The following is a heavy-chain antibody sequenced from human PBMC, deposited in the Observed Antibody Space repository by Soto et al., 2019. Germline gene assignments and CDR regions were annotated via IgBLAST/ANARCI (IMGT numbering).Heavy chain of an antibody. CDR1: GYSFTSYW. J-gene: IGHJ6*02. V-gene: IGHV5-51*01. CDR3: ARGDSSSWYHSSGWNRDYYYGMDV. Sequence: PGESLKISCKGSGYSFTSYWIGWVRQMPGKGLEWMGIIYPGDSDTRYSPSFQGQVTISADKSISTAYLQWSSLKASDTAMYYCARGDSSSWYHSSGWNRDYYYGMDVWGQGTTVTVSS. CDR2: IYPGDSDT. D-gene: IGHD6-13*01.